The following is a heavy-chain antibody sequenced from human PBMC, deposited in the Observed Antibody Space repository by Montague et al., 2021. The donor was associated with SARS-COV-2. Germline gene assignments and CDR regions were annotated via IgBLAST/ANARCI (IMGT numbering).Heavy chain of an antibody. CDR2: IDTSGGT. Sequence: TLSLTCTVSGASITSGNNFWTWMRQAAGRGLEWIGQIDTSGGTIYNPSLKTRVTLSLDTPKNHFSLKLASVTAADTAVYYCARAQNTCFIANCVNYFDSWGLGALVTVSS. CDR1: GASITSGNNF. CDR3: ARAQNTCFIANCVNYFDS. V-gene: IGHV4-61*09. J-gene: IGHJ4*02. D-gene: IGHD1-1*01.